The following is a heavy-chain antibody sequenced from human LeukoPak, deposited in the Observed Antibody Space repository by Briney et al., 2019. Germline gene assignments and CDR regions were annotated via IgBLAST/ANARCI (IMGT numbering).Heavy chain of an antibody. J-gene: IGHJ5*02. CDR1: GGSISSYY. V-gene: IGHV4-59*01. CDR2: IYYSGST. D-gene: IGHD3-10*01. CDR3: ARDRYFYGSGTPRWFDP. Sequence: SETLSLTCTVSGGSISSYYWSWIRQPPGKGLEWIGYIYYSGSTNYNPSLKSRVIISIDTSKNQLSLKLSSVTAADTAVYYCARDRYFYGSGTPRWFDPWGQGTLVTVSS.